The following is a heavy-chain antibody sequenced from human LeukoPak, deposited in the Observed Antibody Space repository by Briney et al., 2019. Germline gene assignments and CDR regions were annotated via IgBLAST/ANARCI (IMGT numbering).Heavy chain of an antibody. CDR3: AKGGYYDFWSGYYTGIDY. Sequence: GGSLRLSCAASGFTFSDYYMSWVRQAPGKGLEWVSAISGSGGSTYYADSVKGRFTISRDNSKNTLYLQMNSLRAEDTAVYYCAKGGYYDFWSGYYTGIDYWGQGTPVTVSS. V-gene: IGHV3-23*01. CDR1: GFTFSDYY. J-gene: IGHJ4*02. CDR2: ISGSGGST. D-gene: IGHD3-3*01.